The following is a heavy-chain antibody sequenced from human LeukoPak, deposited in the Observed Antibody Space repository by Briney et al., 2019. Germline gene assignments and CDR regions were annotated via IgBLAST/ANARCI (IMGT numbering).Heavy chain of an antibody. Sequence: PGWALRLFCAASGVTFSSYAMSWVRQAPGKGLEWVSAISGSGGSTYYADSVKGRFTISRDNSKNTLYLQMNSLRAEDTAVYYSAKDLREKALLPDYCGQGTLVTVSS. CDR3: AKDLREKALLPDY. J-gene: IGHJ4*02. CDR2: ISGSGGST. V-gene: IGHV3-23*01. CDR1: GVTFSSYA.